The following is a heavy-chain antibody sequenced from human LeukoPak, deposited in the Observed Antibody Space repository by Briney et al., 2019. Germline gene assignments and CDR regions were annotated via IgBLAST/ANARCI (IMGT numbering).Heavy chain of an antibody. CDR1: GGSISSYY. CDR2: IYYSGST. Sequence: SETLSLTCTVSGGSISSYYWSWIRQPPGKGLEWIGYIYYSGSTNYNPSLKSRVTISVDTSKNRFSLKLSSVTAADTAVYYCARHALRYYGSGSSTDVWGQGTTVTVSS. CDR3: ARHALRYYGSGSSTDV. D-gene: IGHD3-10*01. J-gene: IGHJ6*02. V-gene: IGHV4-59*08.